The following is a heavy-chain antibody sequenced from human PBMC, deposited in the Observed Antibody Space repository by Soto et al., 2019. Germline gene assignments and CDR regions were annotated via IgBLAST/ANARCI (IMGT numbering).Heavy chain of an antibody. CDR1: GGTFSSYA. V-gene: IGHV1-69*01. CDR3: ARGSYYYDSSGSFFDY. CDR2: IIPIFGTA. D-gene: IGHD3-22*01. J-gene: IGHJ4*02. Sequence: QVQLVQSGAEVKKPGSSVKVSCKASGGTFSSYAISWVRQAPGQGLVWMGGIIPIFGTANYAQKFQGRVTITADESTSTAYMELSSLRSEDTAVYYCARGSYYYDSSGSFFDYWGQGTLVTVSS.